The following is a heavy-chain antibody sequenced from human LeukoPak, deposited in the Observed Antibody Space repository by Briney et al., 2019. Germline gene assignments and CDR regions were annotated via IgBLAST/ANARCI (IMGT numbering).Heavy chain of an antibody. V-gene: IGHV3-7*01. CDR2: INQGGSDK. D-gene: IGHD1-14*01. J-gene: IGHJ4*02. CDR1: GSTFSVHW. CDR3: TRDRSRAEDD. Sequence: GGSLRLSCAASGSTFSVHWMSWVRQAPGKGLEWVANINQGGSDKYYVDSVKGRFTISRDNANNLLYLQMNSLRGEDTAVYYCTRDRSRAEDDWGQGTLVTVSS.